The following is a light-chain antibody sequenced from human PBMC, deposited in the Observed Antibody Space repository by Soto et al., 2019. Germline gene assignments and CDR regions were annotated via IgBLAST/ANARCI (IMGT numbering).Light chain of an antibody. V-gene: IGKV3D-20*02. Sequence: ELVLSQSPGTLSLSPGERATLSCRASQSLSSTHLAWYQQRPGQAPRLLIYGVSIRATGIPDRFTGSGSGTDFTLTISSLEPEDFAVYYCQQRSNWPQGITFGQGTRLEIK. CDR3: QQRSNWPQGIT. CDR2: GVS. J-gene: IGKJ5*01. CDR1: QSLSSTH.